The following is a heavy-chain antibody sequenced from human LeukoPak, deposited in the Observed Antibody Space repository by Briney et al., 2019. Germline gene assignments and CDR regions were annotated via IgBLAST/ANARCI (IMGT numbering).Heavy chain of an antibody. D-gene: IGHD4-17*01. V-gene: IGHV1-18*01. CDR1: GYAFSDYS. CDR2: ISPYNGNT. J-gene: IGHJ6*02. Sequence: GASVKVSCKASGYAFSDYSITWVRQAPGQGLEWMGWISPYNGNTNYAQKLQGRVTMTTDTSTSTAYMELRSLRSDDTAVYYCARDQGGTVTTYYYYYYGMDVWGQGTTVTVSS. CDR3: ARDQGGTVTTYYYYYYGMDV.